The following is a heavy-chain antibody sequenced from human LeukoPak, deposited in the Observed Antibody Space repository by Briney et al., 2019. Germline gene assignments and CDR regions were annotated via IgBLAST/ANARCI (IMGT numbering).Heavy chain of an antibody. V-gene: IGHV1-46*01. D-gene: IGHD3-9*01. J-gene: IGHJ4*02. Sequence: ASVKVSCKASGYTFTSYYMHWVRQAPGQGLEWMGIINPSGGSTSYAQKFQGRVTMTRDTSISTAYMELSRLRSDDTAVYYCAKENYDVLTGYYQTNFDYWGQGTLVTVSS. CDR1: GYTFTSYY. CDR2: INPSGGST. CDR3: AKENYDVLTGYYQTNFDY.